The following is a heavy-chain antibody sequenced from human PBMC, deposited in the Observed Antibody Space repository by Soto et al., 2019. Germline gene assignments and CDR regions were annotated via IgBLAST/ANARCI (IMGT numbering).Heavy chain of an antibody. Sequence: QVQVQQWGAGLLKPSETLSLTCAVYGGSFNPYYWSWVRQPPGKGLEWIAEIQQGGGIYYNPSLKSRIAISLDTSKSQFSLNLNYVNDAETAVYYCAIGQGGTNYWGQGSLVIVSS. V-gene: IGHV4-34*02. D-gene: IGHD3-16*01. CDR2: IQQGGGI. CDR3: AIGQGGTNY. J-gene: IGHJ4*02. CDR1: GGSFNPYY.